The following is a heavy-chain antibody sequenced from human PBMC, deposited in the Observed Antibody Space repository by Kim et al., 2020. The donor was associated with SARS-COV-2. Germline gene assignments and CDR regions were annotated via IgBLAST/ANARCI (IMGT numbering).Heavy chain of an antibody. CDR3: ARASSYYVIDY. D-gene: IGHD1-26*01. CDR1: GGSTSSYY. J-gene: IGHJ4*02. CDR2: IFNSGRT. Sequence: SETLSLTCTVSGGSTSSYYWSWVRQPPGKGLEWIGYIFNSGRTNYNPSLKSRVTISVDTSKNQFSLKLSYVTAADTAMYYCARASSYYVIDYWGQGTLVTVSS. V-gene: IGHV4-59*13.